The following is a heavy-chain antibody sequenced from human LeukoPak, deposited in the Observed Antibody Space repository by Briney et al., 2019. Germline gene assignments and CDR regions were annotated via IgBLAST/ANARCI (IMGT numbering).Heavy chain of an antibody. V-gene: IGHV3-48*01. J-gene: IGHJ4*02. Sequence: GGSLRLSCAASGFTFSNYSMNWVRQAPGKGLEWVSYISSGSITIYYADSVKGRFTISRDNAKNSLYLQMNSLRAEDTAVYYCARETYSYGSSGYYYPSGFDYWGQGTLVTVSS. CDR3: ARETYSYGSSGYYYPSGFDY. D-gene: IGHD3-22*01. CDR2: ISSGSITI. CDR1: GFTFSNYS.